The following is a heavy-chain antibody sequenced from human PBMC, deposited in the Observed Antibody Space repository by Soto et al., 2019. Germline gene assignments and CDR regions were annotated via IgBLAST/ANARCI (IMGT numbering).Heavy chain of an antibody. V-gene: IGHV1-69*13. D-gene: IGHD2-2*01. CDR1: GGTFSTHA. CDR3: AGHGSRDIVVVPAALKYYYYGMDV. CDR2: IIPISGTT. J-gene: IGHJ6*02. Sequence: ASVKVSCKASGGTFSTHAIIWVRQAPGHGLEWMGGIIPISGTTYYTQKFQGRVTITADEPTSTAFMELSSLKSDDTAMYYCAGHGSRDIVVVPAALKYYYYGMDVWGQGTTVTVSS.